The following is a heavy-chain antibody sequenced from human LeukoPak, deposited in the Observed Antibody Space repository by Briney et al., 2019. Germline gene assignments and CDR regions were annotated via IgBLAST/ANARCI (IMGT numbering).Heavy chain of an antibody. V-gene: IGHV3-7*05. CDR1: GFPFSTSW. CDR3: AKRASGSGTSLYYFDY. D-gene: IGHD3-10*01. Sequence: VWSLPLSCAASGFPFSTSWMSWVRQSPGKGVDCVATIKQDGSEKYYVDSVKGRFTISRDNAKISLYLQMNSLRAEDTAVYYCAKRASGSGTSLYYFDYWGQGTLVTVSS. CDR2: IKQDGSEK. J-gene: IGHJ4*02.